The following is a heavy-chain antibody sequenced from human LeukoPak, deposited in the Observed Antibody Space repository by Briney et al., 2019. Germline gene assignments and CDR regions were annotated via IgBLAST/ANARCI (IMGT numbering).Heavy chain of an antibody. CDR2: IKQDGSEK. V-gene: IGHV3-7*03. CDR1: GFTFSSYW. Sequence: GGSLRLSCAASGFTFSSYWMSWVRQAPGKGLERVANIKQDGSEKYYVDSVKGRFTISRDNAKNSLYLQMNSLRAEDTAVYYCARVTIMVRGVIITSWFDPWGQGTLVTVSS. D-gene: IGHD3-10*01. J-gene: IGHJ5*02. CDR3: ARVTIMVRGVIITSWFDP.